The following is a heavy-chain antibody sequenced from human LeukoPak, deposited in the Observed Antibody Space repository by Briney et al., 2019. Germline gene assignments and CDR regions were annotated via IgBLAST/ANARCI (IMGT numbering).Heavy chain of an antibody. V-gene: IGHV3-21*01. CDR1: GFTFSSYS. J-gene: IGHJ4*02. CDR2: ISSSSSYI. Sequence: GGSLRLSCAASGFTFSSYSMNWVRQAPGNGLEWVSSISSSSSYIYYADSVKGRFTISRDNAKNSLYLQMNSLRAEDTAVYYCARDPIAVAGNWGQGTLVTVSS. CDR3: ARDPIAVAGN. D-gene: IGHD6-19*01.